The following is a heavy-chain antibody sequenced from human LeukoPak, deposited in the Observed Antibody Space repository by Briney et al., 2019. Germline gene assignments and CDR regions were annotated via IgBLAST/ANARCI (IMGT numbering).Heavy chain of an antibody. V-gene: IGHV3-23*01. Sequence: PGGSLRLSCAASGFIFSNYAMTWVRQAPGKGLEYISSITDSGGSAYYADSVKGRFTLSRDNSRDTLYLHLNSLRAEDTALYYCAKGGLGQASGLDVWSQGTTVIVSS. CDR3: AKGGLGQASGLDV. J-gene: IGHJ6*02. CDR1: GFIFSNYA. D-gene: IGHD3-10*01. CDR2: ITDSGGSA.